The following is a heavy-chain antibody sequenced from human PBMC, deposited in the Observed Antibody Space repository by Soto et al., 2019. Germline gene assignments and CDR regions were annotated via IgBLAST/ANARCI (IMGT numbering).Heavy chain of an antibody. Sequence: EVQLVESGGGLVEPGGSLRLSCAASGSTFSDHYMDWVRQAPGKGLEWIGRVRNKANSYTTEYAASVRGRFTVSRDDSKNSLYLQMNSLKTEDTAMYYCVRNLASGGTYYFDYWGQGTLVTVSS. D-gene: IGHD2-15*01. J-gene: IGHJ4*02. CDR1: GSTFSDHY. CDR2: VRNKANSYTT. V-gene: IGHV3-72*01. CDR3: VRNLASGGTYYFDY.